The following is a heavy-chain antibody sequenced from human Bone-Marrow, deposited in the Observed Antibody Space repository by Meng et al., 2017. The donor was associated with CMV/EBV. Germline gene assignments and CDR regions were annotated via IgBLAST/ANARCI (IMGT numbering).Heavy chain of an antibody. D-gene: IGHD5-18*01. Sequence: SCVASGFTVSGYWMNWVRQAPGKGLVWVSRISSDGSITSYADSVNGRFTISRDNAKNTLYLQMNSLRAEDTAVYFCAKLVGTVSTVDYWGQGTLVTVSS. CDR2: ISSDGSIT. J-gene: IGHJ4*02. CDR1: GFTVSGYW. V-gene: IGHV3-74*01. CDR3: AKLVGTVSTVDY.